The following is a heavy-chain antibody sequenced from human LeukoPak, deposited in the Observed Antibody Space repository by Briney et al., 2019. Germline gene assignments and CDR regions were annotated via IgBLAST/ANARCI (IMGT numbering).Heavy chain of an antibody. CDR3: ARSIAAADYYYYYYMDV. Sequence: ASVKVSCKASGYTFTSYYMHWVRQAPGQRLEWMGWINAGNGNTKYSQEFQGRVTITRDTSASTAYMELSSLRSEDMAVYYCARSIAAADYYYYYYMDVWGKGTTVTVSS. D-gene: IGHD6-13*01. CDR1: GYTFTSYY. CDR2: INAGNGNT. J-gene: IGHJ6*03. V-gene: IGHV1-3*03.